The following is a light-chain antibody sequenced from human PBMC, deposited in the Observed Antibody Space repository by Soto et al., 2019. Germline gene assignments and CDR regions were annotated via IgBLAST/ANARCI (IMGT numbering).Light chain of an antibody. Sequence: QSALTQPRSVSGSPGQSVTISCTGTSSDVGGYNYVSWYQQHPGKAPKVMIYDVSERPSGVPDRFSGSKSGNTASLTISGLQAEDEADYYCETWYSNTHKVFGGGTKLTVL. CDR2: DVS. V-gene: IGLV2-11*01. CDR3: ETWYSNTHKV. CDR1: SSDVGGYNY. J-gene: IGLJ3*02.